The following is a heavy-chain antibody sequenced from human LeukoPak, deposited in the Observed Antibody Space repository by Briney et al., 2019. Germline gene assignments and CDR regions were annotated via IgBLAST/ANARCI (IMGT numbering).Heavy chain of an antibody. V-gene: IGHV3-48*01. Sequence: PGGSLRLSCAASAFTISASGMSWVRQTSGKELEWISYISSSGTIIYYADSVKGRSTISRDSAKNSLFLQMNSLRAEDTAVYYCARDSRSHCSSTACYGPYFDYWGQGTLVTVSS. CDR1: AFTISASG. J-gene: IGHJ4*02. D-gene: IGHD2-2*01. CDR2: ISSSGTII. CDR3: ARDSRSHCSSTACYGPYFDY.